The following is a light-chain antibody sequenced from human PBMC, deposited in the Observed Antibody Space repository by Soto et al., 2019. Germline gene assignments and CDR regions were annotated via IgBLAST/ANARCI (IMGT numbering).Light chain of an antibody. Sequence: EIVLTQSPGTLSLSPGERATLSCRASQSVSSNYLAWYQQKPGQAPRLLIYDASNRATGIPARFSGSGSGTDFTLTISNLQSEDFAVYHCQQYDKWPRTFGQGTKVDI. CDR3: QQYDKWPRT. V-gene: IGKV3-20*01. CDR2: DAS. CDR1: QSVSSNY. J-gene: IGKJ1*01.